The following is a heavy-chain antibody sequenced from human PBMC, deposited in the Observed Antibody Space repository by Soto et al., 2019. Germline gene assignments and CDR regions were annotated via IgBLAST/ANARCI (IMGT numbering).Heavy chain of an antibody. CDR3: AKDSGCVNNACAYDP. Sequence: EVHLVESGGGLVKPGGSLRLTCAGSGFSFSDYTMNWVRHAPGKGLGWVSSISRGSDYIFYADTVKGRFTISRDNARNSLYLQMSSLRAEDTAVYYCAKDSGCVNNACAYDPWGQGTLVSVSS. D-gene: IGHD1-20*01. V-gene: IGHV3-21*01. CDR2: ISRGSDYI. J-gene: IGHJ5*02. CDR1: GFSFSDYT.